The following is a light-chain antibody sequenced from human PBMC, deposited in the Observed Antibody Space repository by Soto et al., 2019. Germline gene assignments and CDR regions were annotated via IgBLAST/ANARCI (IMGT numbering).Light chain of an antibody. CDR3: QQNYSTPRT. CDR2: AAS. Sequence: DIQMTQSPSSLSASVGDRVTITCRASQSISSYLNWYQQKPGKAPKLLIYAASSLQSGVPSRFSGSGSGTDFTLTNSSMQPEDFATYYCQQNYSTPRTFGQGTKVEIK. J-gene: IGKJ1*01. V-gene: IGKV1-39*01. CDR1: QSISSY.